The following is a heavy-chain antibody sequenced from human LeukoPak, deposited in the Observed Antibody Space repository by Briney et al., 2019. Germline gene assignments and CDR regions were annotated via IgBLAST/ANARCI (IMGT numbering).Heavy chain of an antibody. Sequence: GGSLRLSCVASGFTFPTYSMAWVRQAPGKGLGWVSSINAAGDDTYYADSVKGRFSISRDNLKNTLYLRMHSLRAEERDIYYCAKGIFGVIHNGIDVWGQGTAVTVSS. CDR1: GFTFPTYS. CDR2: INAAGDDT. J-gene: IGHJ6*02. CDR3: AKGIFGVIHNGIDV. D-gene: IGHD3-3*01. V-gene: IGHV3-23*01.